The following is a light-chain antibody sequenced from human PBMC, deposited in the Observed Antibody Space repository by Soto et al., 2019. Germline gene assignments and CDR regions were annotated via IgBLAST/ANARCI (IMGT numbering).Light chain of an antibody. CDR1: QTINSY. V-gene: IGKV1-39*01. CDR3: QQSFSLPYT. J-gene: IGKJ2*01. CDR2: AAS. Sequence: DIQMPQSPSSLSASVGDRITLTCRASQTINSYLNWYQQKPEKAPKLLIYAASSFQTGVPSRFSGSGSGTEFTITITSLQPEDVPTYYCQQSFSLPYTSGQGTKLEIK.